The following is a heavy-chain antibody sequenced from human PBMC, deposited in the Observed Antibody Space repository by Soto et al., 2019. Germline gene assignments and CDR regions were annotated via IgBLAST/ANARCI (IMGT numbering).Heavy chain of an antibody. Sequence: SGPTLVNPTETLTLTCTVSGFSLNNAKMGVVWIRQPPGKALEFIAHISSNDEKSYSASLKNRLTVSKDTSKSQVVLTMTNMDPVDTATYYCARMHEYNYALFDYWGQGTQVTVYS. CDR1: GFSLNNAKMG. CDR2: ISSNDEK. J-gene: IGHJ4*02. D-gene: IGHD1-20*01. V-gene: IGHV2-26*01. CDR3: ARMHEYNYALFDY.